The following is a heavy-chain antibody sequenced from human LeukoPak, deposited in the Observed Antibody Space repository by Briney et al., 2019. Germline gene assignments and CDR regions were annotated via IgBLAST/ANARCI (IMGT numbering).Heavy chain of an antibody. CDR2: INHSGST. CDR3: ARGFGSGSYQYRHFDY. J-gene: IGHJ4*02. Sequence: PGGSLRLSCAASGFTFSSYSMNWVRQPPGKGLEWIGEINHSGSTNYNPSLKSRVTISVDTSKNQFSLKLSSVTAADTAVYYCARGFGSGSYQYRHFDYWGQGTLVTVSS. D-gene: IGHD3-10*01. CDR1: GFTFSSYS. V-gene: IGHV4-34*01.